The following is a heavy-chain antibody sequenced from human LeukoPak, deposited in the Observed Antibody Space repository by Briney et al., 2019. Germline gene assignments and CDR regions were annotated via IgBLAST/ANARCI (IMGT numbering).Heavy chain of an antibody. CDR2: FDPEDGET. Sequence: ASVKVSCKVSGYTLTELSMHWVRQAPGKGLEWMGGFDPEDGETIYAQKFQGRVTMTEDTSTDTAYMELSSLRSEDTAVYYCARDSSYFDWPDTVYWGQGTLVTVSS. D-gene: IGHD3-9*01. CDR1: GYTLTELS. CDR3: ARDSSYFDWPDTVY. V-gene: IGHV1-24*01. J-gene: IGHJ4*02.